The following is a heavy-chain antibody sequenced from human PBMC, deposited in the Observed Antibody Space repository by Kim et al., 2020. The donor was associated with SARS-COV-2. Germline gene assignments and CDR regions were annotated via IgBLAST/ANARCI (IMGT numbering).Heavy chain of an antibody. CDR3: ARSGYGSGTYGYNYYPLDV. J-gene: IGHJ6*02. Sequence: SETLSLTCTVSGGSIGYGGYYWSWIRQHPGKGLEWIGYISDTGSAYDNPSLKSRIAISVDTSKNQFSLNLNSVTAADTAVYYCARSGYGSGTYGYNYYPLDVWGQGTTVTVSS. CDR2: ISDTGSA. V-gene: IGHV4-31*03. D-gene: IGHD3-10*01. CDR1: GGSIGYGGYY.